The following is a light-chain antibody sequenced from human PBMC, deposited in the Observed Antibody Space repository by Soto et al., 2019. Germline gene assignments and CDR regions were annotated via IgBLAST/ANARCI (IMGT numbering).Light chain of an antibody. CDR3: FSYAGRDTLVV. Sequence: QSALTQPASVSGSPGQSITISCTGTSSDLGSYNLVSWYQHHPGKAPKLIIYEATKRPSGISSRFSGSKSGYTASLTISGLQAEDEPFYSCFSYAGRDTLVVSGGGTQLTVL. V-gene: IGLV2-23*01. CDR1: SSDLGSYNL. J-gene: IGLJ2*01. CDR2: EAT.